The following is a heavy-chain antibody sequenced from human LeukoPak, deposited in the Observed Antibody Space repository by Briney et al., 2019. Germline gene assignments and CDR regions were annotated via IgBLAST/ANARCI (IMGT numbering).Heavy chain of an antibody. CDR3: AGGYCSGGSCYPRLDY. Sequence: GGSLRLSCAASGFTFSSYGMHWVRQAPGKGLEWVAVISYDGSNKYFADSVKGRFIISRDNSKNTLNLQMNSLRAEDTAVYYCAGGYCSGGSCYPRLDYWGQGTLVTVSS. CDR2: ISYDGSNK. CDR1: GFTFSSYG. V-gene: IGHV3-30*03. J-gene: IGHJ4*02. D-gene: IGHD2-15*01.